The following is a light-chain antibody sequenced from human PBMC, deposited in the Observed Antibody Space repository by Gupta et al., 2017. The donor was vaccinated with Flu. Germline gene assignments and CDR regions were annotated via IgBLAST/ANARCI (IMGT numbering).Light chain of an antibody. V-gene: IGLV2-23*01. J-gene: IGLJ3*02. CDR2: ENK. CDR1: SNDVGSYNL. Sequence: QSALTQPASVSGSPGQSIPISCTGTSNDVGSYNLVSWYQQHPGTVLKLMIDENKKRPSGVSNRVSGSKSGNTASLTISGWQAEDEDDYYCCAYATASWVFGGGTKVTVL. CDR3: CAYATASWV.